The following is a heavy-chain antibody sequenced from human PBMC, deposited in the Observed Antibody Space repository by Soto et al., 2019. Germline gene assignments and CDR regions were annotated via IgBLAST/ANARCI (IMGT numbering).Heavy chain of an antibody. CDR2: MSSSGSTT. CDR3: ARAGSRGSVDY. Sequence: ESGGGLVKPGGSLRLSCGASGFTFSDYYMNWIRQAPGKGLEWLAYMSSSGSTTYYAESVKGRFTISRDNAKNSLYLQMNSLTADDTALYYCARAGSRGSVDYWGQGTLVTVSS. J-gene: IGHJ4*02. D-gene: IGHD3-22*01. CDR1: GFTFSDYY. V-gene: IGHV3-11*01.